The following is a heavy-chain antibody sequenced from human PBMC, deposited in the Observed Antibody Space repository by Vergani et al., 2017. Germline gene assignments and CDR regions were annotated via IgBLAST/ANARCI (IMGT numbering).Heavy chain of an antibody. J-gene: IGHJ4*02. D-gene: IGHD3-16*02. V-gene: IGHV4-34*01. CDR3: ASIARAPTRRNPPPDY. CDR1: GGSFSDYY. CDR2: VSHGGST. Sequence: QVQLQEWGAGLLKTSETLSLTCGVSGGSFSDYYWSWIRQAPGMGLEWIGEVSHGGSTNYNPSLKSRVSISVDTSKNQFSLQLTSVTAADSALYFCASIARAPTRRNPPPDYWGQGILVTVSS.